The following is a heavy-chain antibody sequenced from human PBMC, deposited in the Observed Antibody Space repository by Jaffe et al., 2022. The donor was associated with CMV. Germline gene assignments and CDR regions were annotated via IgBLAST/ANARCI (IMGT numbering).Heavy chain of an antibody. J-gene: IGHJ6*02. Sequence: QVQLQESGPGLVKPSQTLSLTCTVSGGSISSGGYYWSWIRQHPGKGLEWIGYIYYSGSTYYNPSLKSRVTISVDTSKNQFSLKLSSVTAADTAVYYCARESYYYDSSGYPKGSSYYGMDVWGQGTTVTVSS. V-gene: IGHV4-31*03. CDR1: GGSISSGGYY. D-gene: IGHD3-22*01. CDR2: IYYSGST. CDR3: ARESYYYDSSGYPKGSSYYGMDV.